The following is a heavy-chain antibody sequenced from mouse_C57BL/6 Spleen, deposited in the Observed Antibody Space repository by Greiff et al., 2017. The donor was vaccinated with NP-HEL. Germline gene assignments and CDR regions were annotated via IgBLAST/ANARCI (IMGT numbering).Heavy chain of an antibody. CDR3: AKGGGYYAMDY. D-gene: IGHD1-1*02. V-gene: IGHV1-52*01. Sequence: VQLQQPGAELVRPGSSVKLSCKASGYTFTSYWMHWVKQRPIQGLEWIGNIDPSDSETHYNQKFKDKATLTVDKSSRTAYMQLCSLTSEDSAVYYCAKGGGYYAMDYWGQGTSVTVSS. J-gene: IGHJ4*01. CDR2: IDPSDSET. CDR1: GYTFTSYW.